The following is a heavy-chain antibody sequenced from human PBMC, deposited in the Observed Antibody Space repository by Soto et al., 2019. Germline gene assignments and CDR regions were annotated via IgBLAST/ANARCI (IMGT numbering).Heavy chain of an antibody. Sequence: EVQLVESGGGLVQPGGSLRLSCAASGFTVSSNYMSWVHQAPGKGLEWVSVIYSGGSTYYADSVKGRFTISRHNSKNTLYLQMNSLRAEDTAVYYCYASPGSGSRRYYYYGMDVWGQGTTVTVSS. V-gene: IGHV3-53*04. CDR1: GFTVSSNY. D-gene: IGHD3-10*01. J-gene: IGHJ6*02. CDR3: YASPGSGSRRYYYYGMDV. CDR2: IYSGGST.